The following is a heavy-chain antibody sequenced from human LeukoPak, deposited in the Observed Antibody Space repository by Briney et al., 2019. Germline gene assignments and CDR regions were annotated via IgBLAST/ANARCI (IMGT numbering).Heavy chain of an antibody. Sequence: ASVSVSCKASGYTFTGYYMHWVRQAPGQGLEWMGWINPNSGGTNYAQKFQGRVTITRDTSISTAYMELSRLRSDDTAVYYCARVGLVAAGSPQYIDYWGQGTLVTVSS. CDR2: INPNSGGT. CDR1: GYTFTGYY. D-gene: IGHD6-13*01. J-gene: IGHJ4*02. V-gene: IGHV1-2*02. CDR3: ARVGLVAAGSPQYIDY.